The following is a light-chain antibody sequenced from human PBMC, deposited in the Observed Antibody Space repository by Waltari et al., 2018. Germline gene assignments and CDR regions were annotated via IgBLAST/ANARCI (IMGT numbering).Light chain of an antibody. V-gene: IGLV2-8*01. CDR3: SSYSGSNNLGV. CDR1: SSDVGGYNY. Sequence: QSALTQPPSASGSPGQSVTIPCPRTSSDVGGYNYVTWYQQHPGKAPKLIISEVNKRPSGVPDRFSGSKSGNTASLTVSGLQADDEADYYCSSYSGSNNLGVFGGGTKLTVL. CDR2: EVN. J-gene: IGLJ2*01.